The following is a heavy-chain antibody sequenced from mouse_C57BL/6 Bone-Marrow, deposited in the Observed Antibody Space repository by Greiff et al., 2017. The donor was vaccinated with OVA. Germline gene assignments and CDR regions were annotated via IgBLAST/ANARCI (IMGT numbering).Heavy chain of an antibody. Sequence: VQLQQSGPELVKPGASVKISCKASGYSFTGYYMNWVKQSPEKSLEWIGEINPSSGGTTYNQKFKAKATLTVDKSSSTAYMQLKSLTSEDSAVYYCARLGPGDYWGQGTTLTVSS. J-gene: IGHJ2*01. V-gene: IGHV1-42*01. CDR1: GYSFTGYY. D-gene: IGHD4-1*01. CDR2: INPSSGGT. CDR3: ARLGPGDY.